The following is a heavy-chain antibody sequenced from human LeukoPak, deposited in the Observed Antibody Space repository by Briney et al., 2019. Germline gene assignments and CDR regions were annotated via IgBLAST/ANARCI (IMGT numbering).Heavy chain of an antibody. CDR1: GGSISSSNW. Sequence: SETLSLTCAVSGGSISSSNWWSWVRQPPGKGLEWIGEIYHSGSTNYNPSLKSRVTISVDKSKNQFSLKLSSVTAADTAVYYCARGQGDFWSGYYAFDIWGQGTMVTVSS. CDR2: IYHSGST. CDR3: ARGQGDFWSGYYAFDI. V-gene: IGHV4-4*02. J-gene: IGHJ3*02. D-gene: IGHD3-3*01.